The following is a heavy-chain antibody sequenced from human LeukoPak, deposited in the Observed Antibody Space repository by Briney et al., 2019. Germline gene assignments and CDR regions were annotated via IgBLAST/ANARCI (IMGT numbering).Heavy chain of an antibody. CDR2: MSPNSANA. D-gene: IGHD6-13*01. V-gene: IGHV1-2*02. J-gene: IGHJ4*02. CDR3: ARDGAAGKGFDS. CDR1: GYTFTGYY. Sequence: PVASVKVSCKASGYTFTGYYMHWVRQAPGQGLEWMGGMSPNSANADYAQKFQGRVIMTRDTSTSTVYMELSSLRSEDTAVYYCARDGAAGKGFDSWGQGTLVTVSS.